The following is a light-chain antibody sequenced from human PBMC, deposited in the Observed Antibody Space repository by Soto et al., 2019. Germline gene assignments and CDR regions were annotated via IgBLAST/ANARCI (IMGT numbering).Light chain of an antibody. CDR2: LGF. V-gene: IGKV2-28*01. CDR1: QRLLHSNGNIF. Sequence: EIVMTHSPPSLTVTPGEPASISCSSSQRLLHSNGNIFLDWYLQKPGQSPQLLIYLGFNRASGVPDRVSGSAAGTDFTLKISRVEAEDAGVYYCMQALQTPYTFGQGTKVDI. CDR3: MQALQTPYT. J-gene: IGKJ2*01.